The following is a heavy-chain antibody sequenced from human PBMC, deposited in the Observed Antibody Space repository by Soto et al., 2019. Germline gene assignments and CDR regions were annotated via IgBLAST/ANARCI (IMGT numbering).Heavy chain of an antibody. Sequence: SETLSLTCAVYGGSFSGYYWSWIRQPPGKGLEWIGEINHSGSTNYNPSLKSRVTISVDTSKNQFSLKLSSVTAADTAVYYCAREGQAGTSSFDYWGQGTLVTXSS. CDR1: GGSFSGYY. J-gene: IGHJ4*02. CDR2: INHSGST. D-gene: IGHD6-13*01. V-gene: IGHV4-34*01. CDR3: AREGQAGTSSFDY.